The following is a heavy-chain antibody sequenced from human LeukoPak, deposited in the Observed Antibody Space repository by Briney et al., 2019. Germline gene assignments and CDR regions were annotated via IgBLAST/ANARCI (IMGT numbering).Heavy chain of an antibody. CDR3: ARDRSSWYSFFDY. D-gene: IGHD6-13*01. CDR2: IIPIFGTA. V-gene: IGHV1-69*05. Sequence: ASVKVSCKASGGTFSSYAISWVRQAPGQGPEWMGGIIPIFGTANYAQKFQGRVTITTDESTSTAYMELSSLRSEDTAVYYCARDRSSWYSFFDYWGQGTLVTVSS. J-gene: IGHJ4*02. CDR1: GGTFSSYA.